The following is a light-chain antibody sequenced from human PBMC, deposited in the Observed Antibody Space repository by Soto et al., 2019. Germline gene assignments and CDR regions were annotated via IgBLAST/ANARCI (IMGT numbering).Light chain of an antibody. CDR3: QQYGSSPPNT. CDR2: GAS. V-gene: IGKV3-20*01. J-gene: IGKJ2*01. CDR1: QSVSSSY. Sequence: EIVLTQSPGTLSLSPGERATLSCRASQSVSSSYLAWYQQKPGQAPRVLIYGASSRATGIPDRFSGSGSGTDFTLTISRLEPEDFAVYYCQQYGSSPPNTFGQGTKTGDQT.